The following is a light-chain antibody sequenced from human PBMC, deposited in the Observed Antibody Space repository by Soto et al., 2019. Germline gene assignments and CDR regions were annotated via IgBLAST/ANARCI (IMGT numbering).Light chain of an antibody. V-gene: IGLV2-14*01. CDR3: KSRTTRNTLV. Sequence: QSVLTQPASVSGSPGQSMTISCTGTSSDVGGYNYVSWYQQHPGKAPKLIIYEVTHRPSGVSSRFYGSRSGNTASLTISGLQAEDEADYYCKSRTTRNTLVFGGGTKLTVL. J-gene: IGLJ3*02. CDR1: SSDVGGYNY. CDR2: EVT.